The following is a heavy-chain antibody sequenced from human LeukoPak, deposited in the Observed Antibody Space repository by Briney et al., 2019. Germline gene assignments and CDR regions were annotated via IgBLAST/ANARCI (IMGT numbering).Heavy chain of an antibody. Sequence: GGSLRLSCAASGFTFSSCSMNWVRQAPGKGLEWVSYISSSSSTIYYADSVKGRFTISRDNAKNSLYLQMNSLRAEDTAVYYCARDLWPGRIAAAGTAHWGQGTLVTVSS. J-gene: IGHJ4*02. D-gene: IGHD6-13*01. CDR2: ISSSSSTI. CDR3: ARDLWPGRIAAAGTAH. V-gene: IGHV3-48*04. CDR1: GFTFSSCS.